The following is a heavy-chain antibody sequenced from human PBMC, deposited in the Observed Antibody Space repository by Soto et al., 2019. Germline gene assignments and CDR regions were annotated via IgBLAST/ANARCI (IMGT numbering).Heavy chain of an antibody. D-gene: IGHD2-15*01. J-gene: IGHJ5*02. CDR3: VRGGIAGHWFDP. CDR2: IFHSGST. CDR1: RAFINSGGFY. Sequence: PSETLSLTCSVSRAFINSGGFYYSWIRQPPGKGLEWLGYIFHSGSTLYNPSLRGRLTLSADTSRNQLSLYLTSVTAADTAVYYCVRGGIAGHWFDPWGQGILVT. V-gene: IGHV4-31*03.